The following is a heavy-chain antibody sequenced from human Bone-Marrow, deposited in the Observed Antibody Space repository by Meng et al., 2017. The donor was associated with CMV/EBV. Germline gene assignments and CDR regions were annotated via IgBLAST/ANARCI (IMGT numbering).Heavy chain of an antibody. J-gene: IGHJ4*02. CDR3: ARGDSSTTWLVFDY. D-gene: IGHD6-13*01. CDR2: IYGSGGTT. V-gene: IGHV3-23*01. CDR1: GFIFNNYA. Sequence: LSLTCAASGFIFNNYAMTWVRQTPGKGLEWVSTIYGSGGTTNYADSVKGRFTISRDDSRNTLYLQMNSLRVDDTAVFYCARGDSSTTWLVFDYWGLGTLVTVSS.